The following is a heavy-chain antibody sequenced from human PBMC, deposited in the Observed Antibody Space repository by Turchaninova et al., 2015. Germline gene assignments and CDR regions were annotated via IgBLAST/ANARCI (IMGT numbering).Heavy chain of an antibody. D-gene: IGHD3-22*01. CDR1: GGTFSTSA. J-gene: IGHJ4*02. V-gene: IGHV1-69*12. Sequence: QVQLVQSGAEVEKPGSSVKVPCKASGGTFSTSAISGVRRAPGQWLEWMGGIIPFFGTANYAQKFQGRVIISADESTTTAYMELSSRRSEDTALYYCARGPDSSSYYYFYWGQGTLVTVSS. CDR2: IIPFFGTA. CDR3: ARGPDSSSYYYFY.